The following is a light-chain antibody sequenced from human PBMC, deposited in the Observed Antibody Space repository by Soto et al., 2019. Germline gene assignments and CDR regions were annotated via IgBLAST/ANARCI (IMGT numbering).Light chain of an antibody. CDR3: CAYTSTSALYV. CDR1: SGDIGGYDY. CDR2: EVS. V-gene: IGLV2-14*01. Sequence: QSALTQPPSASGSPGQSVTISCTGTSGDIGGYDYVSWYQQHPGKAPKLMIYEVSNRPSGVSNRFSGSKSGNTASLTISGLQTEDEADYYCCAYTSTSALYVFGTGTKLTVL. J-gene: IGLJ1*01.